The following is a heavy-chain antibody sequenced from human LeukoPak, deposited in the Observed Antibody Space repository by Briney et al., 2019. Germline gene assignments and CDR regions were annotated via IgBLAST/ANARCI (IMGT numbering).Heavy chain of an antibody. J-gene: IGHJ4*02. CDR3: ARENDVDTAMVY. Sequence: GEPLQISSQGSGYSFTSYWIGWGRQMPGKGREWMGIIYPGDSDTRYSPSFQGQVTISADKSISTAYLQWSSLKASDTAMYYCARENDVDTAMVYWGQGTLVTVSS. V-gene: IGHV5-51*01. D-gene: IGHD5-18*01. CDR1: GYSFTSYW. CDR2: IYPGDSDT.